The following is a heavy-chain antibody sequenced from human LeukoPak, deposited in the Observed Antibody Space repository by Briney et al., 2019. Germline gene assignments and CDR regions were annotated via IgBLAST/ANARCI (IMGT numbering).Heavy chain of an antibody. CDR2: INPNSGGT. CDR1: GYTFTGYY. V-gene: IGHV1-2*02. J-gene: IGHJ6*03. Sequence: AASVKVSCKASGYTFTGYYMHWVRQAPGQGLEWMGWINPNSGGTNYAQKFQGRVTMTRDTSISTAYMELSRLRSDDTAVYYCARDRCSSTSCYPGGYYYYYVDVWGKGTTVTVSS. D-gene: IGHD2-2*01. CDR3: ARDRCSSTSCYPGGYYYYYVDV.